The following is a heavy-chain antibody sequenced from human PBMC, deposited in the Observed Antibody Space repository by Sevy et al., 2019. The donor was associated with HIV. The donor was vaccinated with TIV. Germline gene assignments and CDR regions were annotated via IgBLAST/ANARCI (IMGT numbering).Heavy chain of an antibody. V-gene: IGHV4-34*01. D-gene: IGHD3-10*01. Sequence: SETLSLTCAVYGGSFSGYYWSWIRQPPGKGLEWIGEINHSGSTNHNPSLKSRVTISVDTSKNQFSLKLSSVTAADTAVYYCARGSMVRGVSNWFDPWGQGTLVTVSS. CDR1: GGSFSGYY. CDR3: ARGSMVRGVSNWFDP. J-gene: IGHJ5*02. CDR2: INHSGST.